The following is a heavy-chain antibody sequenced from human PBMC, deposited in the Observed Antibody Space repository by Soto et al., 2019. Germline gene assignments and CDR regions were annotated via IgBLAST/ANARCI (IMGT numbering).Heavy chain of an antibody. CDR1: GLTFSTCG. CDR3: AKDSLGGMGTVMMPGPD. J-gene: IGHJ4*02. Sequence: PGGSLRLSCAVSGLTFSTCGMHWVRQAPGKGLEWVAVISYDVRKTHYADSVRGRFTISRDNSKSTLYLQMNDLRADDTALYYCAKDSLGGMGTVMMPGPDWGQGTLVTVSS. V-gene: IGHV3-30*18. D-gene: IGHD4-17*01. CDR2: ISYDVRKT.